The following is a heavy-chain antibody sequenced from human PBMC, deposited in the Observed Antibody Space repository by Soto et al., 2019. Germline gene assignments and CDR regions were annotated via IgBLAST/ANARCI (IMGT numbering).Heavy chain of an antibody. D-gene: IGHD1-26*01. CDR1: GFTFDDYA. CDR3: AKDIGSGSYWGSYYYYGMDV. CDR2: ISWNSGSI. Sequence: GGSLRLSCAASGFTFDDYAMHWVRQAPGKGLEWVSGISWNSGSIGYADSVKGRFTISRDNAKNSLYLQMNSLRAEDTALYYCAKDIGSGSYWGSYYYYGMDVWGQGTTVTVSS. J-gene: IGHJ6*02. V-gene: IGHV3-9*01.